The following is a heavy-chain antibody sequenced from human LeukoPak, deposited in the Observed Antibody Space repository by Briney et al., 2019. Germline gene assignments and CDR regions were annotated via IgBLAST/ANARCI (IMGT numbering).Heavy chain of an antibody. Sequence: SVKVSCKASGGTFSSYAISWVRQAPGQGLEWMGGIIPILGTANYAQKFQGRVTITADESTSTAYMELSSLRSEDTAVYYCARWDSLGYEGYGYWGQGTLVTVSS. CDR2: IIPILGTA. CDR3: ARWDSLGYEGYGY. CDR1: GGTFSSYA. J-gene: IGHJ4*02. V-gene: IGHV1-69*13. D-gene: IGHD1-1*01.